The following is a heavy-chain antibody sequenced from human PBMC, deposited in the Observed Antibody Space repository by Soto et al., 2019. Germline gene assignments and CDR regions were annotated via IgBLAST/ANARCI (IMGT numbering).Heavy chain of an antibody. CDR2: IRPDGSEK. J-gene: IGHJ4*02. CDR3: ARAGY. CDR1: GFTFSADW. Sequence: GGSLRLSCAASGFTFSADWMSWVRQVPGKGLEWVANIRPDGSEKYYVDSVKGRFTISRDNAKYSLYLQMNSLRAEDTGVYYCARAGYWGQGTLVTVSS. V-gene: IGHV3-7*04.